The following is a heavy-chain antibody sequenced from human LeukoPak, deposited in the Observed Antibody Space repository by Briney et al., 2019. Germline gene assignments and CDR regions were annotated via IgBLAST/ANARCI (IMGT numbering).Heavy chain of an antibody. CDR3: ARKRRGSGTPDAFDI. J-gene: IGHJ3*02. CDR1: GYTFTSYD. Sequence: ASVKVSCQASGYTFTSYDINWVRQATAQGLEWMGWTNHNSGNTGYAQKFQGRVTMTSNNTIRTAYKELSSLRSEDTAVYYGARKRRGSGTPDAFDIWGQGTMVTVSS. D-gene: IGHD1-26*01. V-gene: IGHV1-8*01. CDR2: TNHNSGNT.